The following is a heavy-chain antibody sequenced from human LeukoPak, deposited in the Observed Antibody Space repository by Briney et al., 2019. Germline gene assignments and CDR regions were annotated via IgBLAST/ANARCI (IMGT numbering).Heavy chain of an antibody. CDR3: VTSIALAGWGAFDV. J-gene: IGHJ3*01. V-gene: IGHV4-59*12. CDR1: GGSISSYY. Sequence: SETLSLTCTVSGGSISSYYWNWIRQPPGKGLEWIGSINYSGSTYYNVSLKSRVTISVDTSKNQFSLKLNSLTVADTAVYYCVTSIALAGWGAFDVWGQGTMVTVSS. D-gene: IGHD6-13*01. CDR2: INYSGST.